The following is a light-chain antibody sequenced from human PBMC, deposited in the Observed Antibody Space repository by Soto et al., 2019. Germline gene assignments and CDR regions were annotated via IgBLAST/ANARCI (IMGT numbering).Light chain of an antibody. CDR1: QTISTW. V-gene: IGKV1-5*01. CDR3: QQYTNTNNPWM. Sequence: DIQETQSPPTLSASVGDRVTITCRASQTISTWMAWYRQKPGKAPKLLVYDACTLQSGVASRFSGSGSGTEFTLIISGRQPDDSATYYCQQYTNTNNPWMFGQGTKVEI. J-gene: IGKJ1*01. CDR2: DAC.